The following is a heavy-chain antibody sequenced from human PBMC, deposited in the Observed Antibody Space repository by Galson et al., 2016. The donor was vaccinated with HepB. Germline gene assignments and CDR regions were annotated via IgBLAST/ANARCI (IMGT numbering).Heavy chain of an antibody. CDR1: GGSISTSGYY. CDR2: IYYSGST. J-gene: IGHJ4*02. D-gene: IGHD6-19*01. Sequence: TLSLTCTVSGGSISTSGYYWTWIRQHPGKGLEWIGYIYYSGSTYYNPSLKSRVIISVDTSKNQFSLKLTSVTAADTVVYYCARWAGYSDYWGQGTLVTVSS. CDR3: ARWAGYSDY. V-gene: IGHV4-31*03.